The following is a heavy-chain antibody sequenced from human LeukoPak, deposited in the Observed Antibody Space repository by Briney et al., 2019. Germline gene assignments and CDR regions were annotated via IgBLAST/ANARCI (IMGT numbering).Heavy chain of an antibody. Sequence: GASVKVSCTASGYTFTSYAMHWVRQAPGQRLEWMGWINAGNGNTKYSQKFQGRVTITRDTSASTAYMELSSLRSEDTAVYYCARGELGYSYGYCLDYWGQGTLVTVSS. CDR3: ARGELGYSYGYCLDY. J-gene: IGHJ4*02. V-gene: IGHV1-3*01. D-gene: IGHD5-18*01. CDR1: GYTFTSYA. CDR2: INAGNGNT.